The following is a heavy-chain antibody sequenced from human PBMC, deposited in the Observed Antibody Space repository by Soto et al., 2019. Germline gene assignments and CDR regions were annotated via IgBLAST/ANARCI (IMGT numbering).Heavy chain of an antibody. CDR2: IIPIFGTA. D-gene: IGHD3-22*01. CDR3: ARMYYYDSSGYFDY. CDR1: GGTFSSYA. J-gene: IGHJ4*02. Sequence: QVQLVQSGAEVKKPGSSVKVSCKASGGTFSSYAISWVRQAPGQELEWMGGIIPIFGTANYAQKFQGRVTXXAXESXSTAYMELSSLRSEDTAVYYCARMYYYDSSGYFDYWGQGTLVTVSS. V-gene: IGHV1-69*12.